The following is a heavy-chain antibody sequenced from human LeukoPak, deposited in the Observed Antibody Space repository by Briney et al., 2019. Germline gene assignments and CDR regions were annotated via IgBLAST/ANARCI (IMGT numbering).Heavy chain of an antibody. CDR2: IWYDGSNK. Sequence: GRSLRLSCAASGFTFSSYGMHWVRQAPGKGLEWVAVIWYDGSNKYYADSVKGRFTISRDNSKNTLYLQMNSLRAEDTAVYYCASDRDLEPAIDAFDIWGQGTMVTVSS. D-gene: IGHD1-1*01. CDR3: ASDRDLEPAIDAFDI. CDR1: GFTFSSYG. V-gene: IGHV3-33*01. J-gene: IGHJ3*02.